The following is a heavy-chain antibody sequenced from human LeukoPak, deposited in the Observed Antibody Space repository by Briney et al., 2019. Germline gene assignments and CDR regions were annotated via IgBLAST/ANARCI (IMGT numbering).Heavy chain of an antibody. CDR3: VSSSAAVNKGWFDP. CDR1: GASISSGNHH. V-gene: IGHV4-30-4*01. CDR2: IDFTGST. D-gene: IGHD6-25*01. J-gene: IGHJ5*02. Sequence: TASQTLSLTCSVSGASISSGNHHWSWIRQPPGKGLEWIGYIDFTGSTYYTPSLRSRVTMSVDTSKNVFSLNLRSVSAADSAVYYRVSSSAAVNKGWFDPWGQGTLVTVSS.